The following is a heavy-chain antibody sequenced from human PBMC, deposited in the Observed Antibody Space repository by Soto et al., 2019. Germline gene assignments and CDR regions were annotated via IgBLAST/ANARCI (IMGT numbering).Heavy chain of an antibody. J-gene: IGHJ5*02. V-gene: IGHV4-31*02. CDR3: ARGRYSSSSNWFDP. CDR2: IYYSGRT. Sequence: WTWIRQPPGTGLEWIGYIYYSGRTYYNPSLKSRVTISVDTSKNQFSLKLSSVTAADTAVYYCARGRYSSSSNWFDPWGQGTLVTVSS. D-gene: IGHD6-6*01.